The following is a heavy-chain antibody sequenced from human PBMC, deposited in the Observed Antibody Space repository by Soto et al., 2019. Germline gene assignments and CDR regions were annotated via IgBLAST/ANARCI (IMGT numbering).Heavy chain of an antibody. CDR2: ITDSGDDT. CDR3: AKDQGFYYGSGSYPH. CDR1: GFTFNNYA. J-gene: IGHJ4*02. V-gene: IGHV3-23*01. D-gene: IGHD3-10*01. Sequence: GGSLRLSCAASGFTFNNYAMGWVRQAPGKGLEWVSAITDSGDDTYYIDSVKGRFTISRDNSKSTLYLQMNSLRAEDTAIYYCAKDQGFYYGSGSYPHWGQGTLVTVSS.